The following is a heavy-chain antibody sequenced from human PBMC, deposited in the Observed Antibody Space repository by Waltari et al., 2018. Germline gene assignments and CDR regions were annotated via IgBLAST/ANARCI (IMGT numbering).Heavy chain of an antibody. J-gene: IGHJ6*03. Sequence: QFQLVESGGGVFQLGQSRRLPCAGPGFDCSGSVLPWVRQAPGKGLEWVSFIWCDGDEKYYADSVKGRFTISRDNSKNTVFLQMDSLRVEDTAVYYCARLGDGDYYYYYYYYMDVWGKGTAVTVSS. D-gene: IGHD4-17*01. CDR2: IWCDGDEK. V-gene: IGHV3-33*01. CDR1: GFDCSGSV. CDR3: ARLGDGDYYYYYYYYMDV.